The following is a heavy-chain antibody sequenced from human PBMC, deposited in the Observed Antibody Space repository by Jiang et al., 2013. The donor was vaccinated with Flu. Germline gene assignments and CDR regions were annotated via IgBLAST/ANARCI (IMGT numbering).Heavy chain of an antibody. J-gene: IGHJ4*02. Sequence: VQLVQSGGGLVQPGGSLRLSCAASGFTFSSYEMNWVRQAPGKGLEWVSYISSSGSTIYYADSVKGRFTISRDNAKNSLYLQMNSLRAEDTAVYYCASLGGDYVEEGFDYWGQGTLVTVSS. CDR3: ASLGGDYVEEGFDY. V-gene: IGHV3-48*03. D-gene: IGHD4-17*01. CDR1: GFTFSSYE. CDR2: ISSSGSTI.